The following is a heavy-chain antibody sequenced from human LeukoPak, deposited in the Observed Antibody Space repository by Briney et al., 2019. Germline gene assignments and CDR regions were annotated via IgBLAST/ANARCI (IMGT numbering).Heavy chain of an antibody. D-gene: IGHD3-16*01. J-gene: IGHJ6*03. Sequence: GGSLRLSCAASGFTFSDYYMSWIRQAPGKGLEWVSYISSSGTTIFYADSVKGRSTISRDNSYNTVSLQMNSLRNEDTGVYYCAKGLRTGVGPYMGYHYYMDVWGKGATVTVSS. V-gene: IGHV3-11*01. CDR1: GFTFSDYY. CDR2: ISSSGTTI. CDR3: AKGLRTGVGPYMGYHYYMDV.